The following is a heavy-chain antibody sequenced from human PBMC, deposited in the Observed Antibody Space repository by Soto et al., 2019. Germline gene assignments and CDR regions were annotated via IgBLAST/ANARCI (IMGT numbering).Heavy chain of an antibody. D-gene: IGHD3-3*01. CDR1: GFTFSSYD. CDR3: ARGLQFLEWRGPYFDY. J-gene: IGHJ4*02. V-gene: IGHV3-13*01. CDR2: IGTAGDT. Sequence: GGSLRLSCAASGFTFSSYDMHWVRQATGKGLEWVSAIGTAGDTYYTGSVKGRFTISRENAKNSLYLQMNSLRAEDTAVYYCARGLQFLEWRGPYFDYWGQGTLVTVSS.